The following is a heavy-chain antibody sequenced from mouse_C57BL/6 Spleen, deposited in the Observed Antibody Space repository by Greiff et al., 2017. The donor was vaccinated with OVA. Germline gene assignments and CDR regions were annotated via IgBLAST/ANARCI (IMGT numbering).Heavy chain of an antibody. V-gene: IGHV1-26*01. CDR2: INPNNGGT. Sequence: VQLQQSGPELVKPGASVKISCKASGYTFTDYYMNWVKQSHGKSLEWIGDINPNNGGTSYNQKFKGKATLTVDKSSSTAYMELRSLTSEDSAVYYCARDSITTVVSWYFDVWGTGTTVTVSS. D-gene: IGHD1-1*01. J-gene: IGHJ1*03. CDR3: ARDSITTVVSWYFDV. CDR1: GYTFTDYY.